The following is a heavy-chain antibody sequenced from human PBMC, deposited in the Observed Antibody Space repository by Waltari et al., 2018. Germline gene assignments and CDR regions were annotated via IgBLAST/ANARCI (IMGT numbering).Heavy chain of an antibody. CDR2: FDPEDGET. V-gene: IGHV1-24*01. J-gene: IGHJ4*02. Sequence: VRVSCNVSGYTLTELSLHWVRQAPGKGLEWMGGFDPEDGETIYAQKFPGRVTMTEDTSTATAYMVLSSLRSEDTAVYYCATSARTYYYDSSCRPLDYWGQGTLVTVSS. CDR1: GYTLTELS. CDR3: ATSARTYYYDSSCRPLDY. D-gene: IGHD3-22*01.